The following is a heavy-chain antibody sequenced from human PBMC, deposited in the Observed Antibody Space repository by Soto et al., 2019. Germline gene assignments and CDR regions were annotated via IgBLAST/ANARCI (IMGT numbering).Heavy chain of an antibody. Sequence: WIWIRQHPGKGLEWIGYIYYSGTTHYNPSLKSRVTISVDMSKNQFSLRLSSVTAADTAVYYCAKGTIHYFDYWGQGTLVTVSA. V-gene: IGHV4-31*02. CDR2: IYYSGTT. CDR3: AKGTIHYFDY. J-gene: IGHJ4*02.